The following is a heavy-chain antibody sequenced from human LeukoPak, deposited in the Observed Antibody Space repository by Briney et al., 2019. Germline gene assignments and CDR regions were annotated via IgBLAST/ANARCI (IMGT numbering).Heavy chain of an antibody. Sequence: SETLSLTCTVSGGSISSYYWSWIRQPPGKGLEWIGYIYYSGSTNYNPSLKSRVTISVDTSKNQFSLKLNSVTAADTAVYYCARTRAYGGRPDYWGQGTLVTVSS. V-gene: IGHV4-59*01. CDR1: GGSISSYY. D-gene: IGHD4-23*01. CDR3: ARTRAYGGRPDY. CDR2: IYYSGST. J-gene: IGHJ4*02.